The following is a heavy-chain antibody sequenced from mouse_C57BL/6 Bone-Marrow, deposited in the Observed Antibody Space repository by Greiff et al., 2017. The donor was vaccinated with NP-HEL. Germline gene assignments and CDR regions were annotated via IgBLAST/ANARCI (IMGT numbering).Heavy chain of an antibody. V-gene: IGHV1-5*01. J-gene: IGHJ2*01. D-gene: IGHD3-2*02. CDR2: IYPGNSDT. CDR3: ARGQLRLYFDY. Sequence: EVKLQESGTVLARPGASVKMSCKTSGYTFTSYWMHWVKQRPGQGLEWIGAIYPGNSDTSYNQKFKGKATLTADKSSSTAYMQLSSLTSEDSAVYFCARGQLRLYFDYWGQGTTLTVSS. CDR1: GYTFTSYW.